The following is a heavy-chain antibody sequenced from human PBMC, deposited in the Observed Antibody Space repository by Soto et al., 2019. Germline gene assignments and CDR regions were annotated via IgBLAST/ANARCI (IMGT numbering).Heavy chain of an antibody. J-gene: IGHJ4*02. CDR2: INPNSGGT. CDR1: GYTFTGYY. D-gene: IGHD2-21*02. V-gene: IGHV1-2*04. Sequence: ASVKVSCKASGYTFTGYYMHWVRQAPGQGLEWMGWINPNSGGTNYAQKFQDWVTITRDMSISTVYMELSRLRSDDTAVYYCAADRTYCGGGCYVDWGQGTLVTVSS. CDR3: AADRTYCGGGCYVD.